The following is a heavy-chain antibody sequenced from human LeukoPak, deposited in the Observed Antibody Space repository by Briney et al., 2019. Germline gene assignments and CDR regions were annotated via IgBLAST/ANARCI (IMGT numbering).Heavy chain of an antibody. Sequence: PGGSLRLSCAASGFTFSSYWMSWVRQAPGKGLEWVANIKQDGSEKYYVDSVKGRFTISRDNAKNSLYLQMNSLRAEDTAVYYCARDGGYCSSTSCSPGGYWGQGTLVTVSS. CDR1: GFTFSSYW. D-gene: IGHD2-2*01. CDR2: IKQDGSEK. CDR3: ARDGGYCSSTSCSPGGY. V-gene: IGHV3-7*01. J-gene: IGHJ4*02.